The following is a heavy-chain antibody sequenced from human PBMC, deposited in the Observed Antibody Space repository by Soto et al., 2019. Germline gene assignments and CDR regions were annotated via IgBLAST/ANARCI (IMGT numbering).Heavy chain of an antibody. D-gene: IGHD1-26*01. Sequence: GSLRLSCAAPGFTFRSYGMHWVRQAPGKGLEWVAVISYDGSNKYYADSVKGRFTISRDNSKNTLYLQMNSLRAEDTAVYYCAKGGVGSTSNAFDIWGQGTMVTVSS. CDR3: AKGGVGSTSNAFDI. J-gene: IGHJ3*02. CDR1: GFTFRSYG. V-gene: IGHV3-30*18. CDR2: ISYDGSNK.